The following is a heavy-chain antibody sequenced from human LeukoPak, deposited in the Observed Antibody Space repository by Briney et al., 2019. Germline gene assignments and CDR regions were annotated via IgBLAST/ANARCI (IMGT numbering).Heavy chain of an antibody. V-gene: IGHV3-74*01. D-gene: IGHD6-25*01. J-gene: IGHJ6*03. Sequence: GGSLRLSCAASGFTFSNYWMHWVRQAPGKGLVWVSRINSDGINTSYADSVKGRFTISRDNAKNSVSLQMNSLRAEDTAVCYCAEGGYSIAAYYYYYYMDVWGKGTTVTVSS. CDR3: AEGGYSIAAYYYYYYMDV. CDR1: GFTFSNYW. CDR2: INSDGINT.